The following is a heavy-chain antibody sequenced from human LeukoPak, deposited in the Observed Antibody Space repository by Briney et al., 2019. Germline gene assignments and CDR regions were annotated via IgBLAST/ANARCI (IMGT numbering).Heavy chain of an antibody. Sequence: GGSLRLSCAASGFTFSSYWMSWVRQAPGKGLEWVANIKQDGSEKYYVDSVKGRFTISRDNAKNSLYLQMNSLRAEDTAVYYCARRYQLLNRYYYYYYMDVWGKGTTVTISS. J-gene: IGHJ6*03. CDR2: IKQDGSEK. CDR3: ARRYQLLNRYYYYYYMDV. CDR1: GFTFSSYW. V-gene: IGHV3-7*01. D-gene: IGHD2-2*02.